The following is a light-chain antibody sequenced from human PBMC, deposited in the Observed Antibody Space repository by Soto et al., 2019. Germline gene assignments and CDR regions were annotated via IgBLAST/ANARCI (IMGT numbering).Light chain of an antibody. CDR1: QSVSID. CDR3: QQYNKWPQP. V-gene: IGKV3-15*01. CDR2: GAS. J-gene: IGKJ1*01. Sequence: EVGMTQSPATVPVYTGERVTLSCRASQSVSIDLAWYQQKPGQAPRLLIYGASTRATDIPATFTGSGSGTEFTLTISSLQSEDIAVYYCQQYNKWPQPFGQVTNVAIK.